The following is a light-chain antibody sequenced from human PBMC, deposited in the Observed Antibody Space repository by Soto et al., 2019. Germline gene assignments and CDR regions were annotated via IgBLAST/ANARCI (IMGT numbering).Light chain of an antibody. CDR3: QQRDNWPFT. Sequence: EIVLTQSPGTLSLSPGERATLSCRASEGVASNYLAWYQHKPGQAPRLLFFGASNRATGIPDRFSGSGSGTDFTLTISRVEPEDFAVYYCQQRDNWPFTFGPGTTVDIK. V-gene: IGKV3D-20*02. CDR2: GAS. CDR1: EGVASNY. J-gene: IGKJ3*01.